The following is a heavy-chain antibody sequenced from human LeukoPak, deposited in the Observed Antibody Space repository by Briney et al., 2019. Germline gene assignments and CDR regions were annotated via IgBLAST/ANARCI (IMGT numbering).Heavy chain of an antibody. D-gene: IGHD5-12*01. CDR2: ISAYNGNT. CDR1: GYTFTSYG. V-gene: IGHV1-18*01. J-gene: IGHJ4*02. CDR3: ARNTRKYSGYDYAY. Sequence: ASVKVSCKAPGYTFTSYGISWVRQAPGQGLEWMGWISAYNGNTNYAQKLQGRVIMTTDTSTSTAYMELRSLRSDDTAVYYCARNTRKYSGYDYAYWGQGTLVTVSS.